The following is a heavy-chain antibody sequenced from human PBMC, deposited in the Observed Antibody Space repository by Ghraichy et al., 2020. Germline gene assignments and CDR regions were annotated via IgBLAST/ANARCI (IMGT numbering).Heavy chain of an antibody. CDR1: GFTFSSYV. CDR2: ISNDGTHK. D-gene: IGHD1-26*01. CDR3: AKKDGTSGSLDY. Sequence: GGSLRLSCATSGFTFSSYVMHWVLQAPGKGLEWVAVISNDGTHKYYVDSVKGRFTISRDNSNNTVYLQMNSLRVDDTAVYYCAKKDGTSGSLDYWGQGTLVTVS. J-gene: IGHJ4*02. V-gene: IGHV3-30*18.